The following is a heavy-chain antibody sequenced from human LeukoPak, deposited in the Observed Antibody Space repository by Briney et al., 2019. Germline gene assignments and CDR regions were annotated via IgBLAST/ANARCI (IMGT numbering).Heavy chain of an antibody. D-gene: IGHD4-17*01. V-gene: IGHV4-59*13. CDR2: IYYSGSS. CDR1: GASISSDS. J-gene: IGHJ4*02. CDR3: ARLVTDSGDSHYFDS. Sequence: SETLSLTCTVSGASISSDSWNWIRQSPGKGLEWIGYIYYSGSSKNNPSLKSRLTISIDTSRNQFSLKLTSVTPADTAVYFCARLVTDSGDSHYFDSWGQGALVTVSS.